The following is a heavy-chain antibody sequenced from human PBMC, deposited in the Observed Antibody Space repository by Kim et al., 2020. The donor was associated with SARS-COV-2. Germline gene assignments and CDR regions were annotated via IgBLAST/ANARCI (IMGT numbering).Heavy chain of an antibody. J-gene: IGHJ4*02. Sequence: SETLSLTCTVSGGSISSSSYYWGWIRQPPGKGLEWIGSIYYSGSTYYNPSLKSRVTISVDTSKNQFSLKLSSVTAADTAVYYCARRGFPPGGDCSSTSCYYFFDYWGQGTLVTVSS. V-gene: IGHV4-39*01. CDR2: IYYSGST. CDR1: GGSISSSSYY. CDR3: ARRGFPPGGDCSSTSCYYFFDY. D-gene: IGHD2-2*01.